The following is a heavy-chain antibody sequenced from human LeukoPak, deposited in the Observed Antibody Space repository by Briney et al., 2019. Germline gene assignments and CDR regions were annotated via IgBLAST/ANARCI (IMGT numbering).Heavy chain of an antibody. Sequence: GGSLRLSCAASGFTFSSYEMNWVRQAPGKGLEWVSYISSSGSTIYYADSVKGRFTISRDNAKNSLYLQMNSLRAEDTAVYYCASGTVTTDAFDIWGQGTMVTVSS. V-gene: IGHV3-48*03. CDR2: ISSSGSTI. J-gene: IGHJ3*02. CDR3: ASGTVTTDAFDI. D-gene: IGHD4-17*01. CDR1: GFTFSSYE.